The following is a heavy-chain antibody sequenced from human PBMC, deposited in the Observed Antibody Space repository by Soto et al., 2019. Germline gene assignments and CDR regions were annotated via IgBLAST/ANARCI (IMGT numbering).Heavy chain of an antibody. V-gene: IGHV4-59*08. D-gene: IGHD1-26*01. J-gene: IGHJ4*02. CDR3: ARLGGSYAVPHFDY. CDR2: IYYSGTTT. Sequence: SETLSLTCTVSGGSINRYYWTWIRQPPGKGLEWMGYIYYSGTTTNYNPSLKSRVTLSVDTSKNQFSLKLSSVTAADTAVYYWARLGGSYAVPHFDYWGQGTLVTVS. CDR1: GGSINRYY.